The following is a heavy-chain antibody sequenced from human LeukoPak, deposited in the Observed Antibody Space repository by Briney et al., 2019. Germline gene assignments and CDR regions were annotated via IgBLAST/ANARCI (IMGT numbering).Heavy chain of an antibody. CDR3: AKYPSMVRLDY. CDR1: GFTFSSYA. Sequence: GGSLRLSCAASGFTFSSYAMTWVLQAPGKGLEWVSTIIGSGGTTYYADSVRGRFTVSRDNSKNTLYLQMNSLRAEDTAVYYCAKYPSMVRLDYWGQGTLVTVSS. J-gene: IGHJ4*02. V-gene: IGHV3-23*01. D-gene: IGHD5-18*01. CDR2: IIGSGGTT.